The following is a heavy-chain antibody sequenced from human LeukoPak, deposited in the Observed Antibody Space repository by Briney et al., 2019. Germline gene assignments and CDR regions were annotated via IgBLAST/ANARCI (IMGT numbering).Heavy chain of an antibody. CDR2: IYSGGST. Sequence: GGSLTLSCAASGFTVIYNFMSWVRQPPGKGLEWVSVIYSGGSTYYADSVKGRFTISRDNSKNTVYLQMNSLRVDDTAVYYCARVKVGITYWFDPWGQGTLVTVSS. V-gene: IGHV3-66*01. CDR1: GFTVIYNF. CDR3: ARVKVGITYWFDP. J-gene: IGHJ5*02. D-gene: IGHD1-26*01.